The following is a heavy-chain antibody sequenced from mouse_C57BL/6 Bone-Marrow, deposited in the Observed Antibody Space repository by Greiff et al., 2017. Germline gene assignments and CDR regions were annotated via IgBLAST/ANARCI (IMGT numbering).Heavy chain of an antibody. J-gene: IGHJ4*01. CDR1: GYTFTSYW. V-gene: IGHV1-69*01. Sequence: QVQLQQPGAELVMPGASVKLSCKASGYTFTSYWMHWVKQRPGQGLEWIGEIDPSDSYTNYNQKFKGKSTLTVDKSSSTAYMQLSSLTSEDSAVDYCAREYGYYYAMDYWGQGTSVTVSS. D-gene: IGHD2-2*01. CDR3: AREYGYYYAMDY. CDR2: IDPSDSYT.